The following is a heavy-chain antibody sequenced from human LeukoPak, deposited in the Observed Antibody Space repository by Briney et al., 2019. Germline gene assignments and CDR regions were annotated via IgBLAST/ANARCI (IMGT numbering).Heavy chain of an antibody. J-gene: IGHJ4*02. Sequence: GASVKVSCKASGYTFTSYAMHWVRQAPGQGLEWMGWINAGNGNTKYSQKFQGRVTITRDTSASTAYMELSSLRSEDTAVYYCASSPPFQDIVLMVYAWQFDYWGQGTLVTVSS. D-gene: IGHD2-8*01. CDR1: GYTFTSYA. CDR3: ASSPPFQDIVLMVYAWQFDY. V-gene: IGHV1-3*01. CDR2: INAGNGNT.